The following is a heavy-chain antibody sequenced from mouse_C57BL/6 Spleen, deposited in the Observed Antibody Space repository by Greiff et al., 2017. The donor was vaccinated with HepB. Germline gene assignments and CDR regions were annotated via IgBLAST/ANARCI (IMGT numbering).Heavy chain of an antibody. Sequence: QVQLQQPGAELVKPGASVKLSCKASGYTFTSYWMHWVKQRPGQGLEWIGMIHPNSGSTNYNEKFKSKATLTVDKSSSTAYMQLSSLTSEDSAVYYCARERDGYYDAMDYWGQGTSVTVSS. D-gene: IGHD2-3*01. CDR2: IHPNSGST. J-gene: IGHJ4*01. V-gene: IGHV1-64*01. CDR3: ARERDGYYDAMDY. CDR1: GYTFTSYW.